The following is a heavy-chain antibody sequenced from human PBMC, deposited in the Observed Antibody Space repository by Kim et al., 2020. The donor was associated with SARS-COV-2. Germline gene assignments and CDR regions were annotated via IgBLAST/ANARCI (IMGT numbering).Heavy chain of an antibody. CDR1: GGSFSGYY. D-gene: IGHD3-22*01. Sequence: SETLSLTCAVYGGSFSGYYWSWIRQPPGKGLEWIGEINHSGSTNYNPSLKSRVTISVDTSKNQFSLKLSSVTAADTAVYYCARGRVTMIVVVIAPYYYYCMDVWGKGTTVTVSS. CDR2: INHSGST. V-gene: IGHV4-34*01. J-gene: IGHJ6*03. CDR3: ARGRVTMIVVVIAPYYYYCMDV.